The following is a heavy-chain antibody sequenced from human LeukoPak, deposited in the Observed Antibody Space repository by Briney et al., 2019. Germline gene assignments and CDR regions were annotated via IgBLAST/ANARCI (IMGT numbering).Heavy chain of an antibody. J-gene: IGHJ4*02. CDR2: RKDNGAGGTT. CDR3: ATTRRGDGIGY. D-gene: IGHD2-21*02. Sequence: GGSLRLSCGGSGFTFNDAWMSWVRQAPGKGLEWVGRRKDNGAGGTTDFAAPVKGRFTISRDDSKSTLYMDMNSLKTEDTAVYYCATTRRGDGIGYWGQGTLVTVSS. CDR1: GFTFNDAW. V-gene: IGHV3-15*01.